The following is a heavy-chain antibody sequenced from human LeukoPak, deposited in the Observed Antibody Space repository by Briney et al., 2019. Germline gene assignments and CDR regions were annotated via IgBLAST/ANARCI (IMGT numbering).Heavy chain of an antibody. V-gene: IGHV4-34*01. D-gene: IGHD1-26*01. J-gene: IGHJ4*02. Sequence: NPSETLSLTCAVHGGSFSGYYWSWIRQPPGKGLEWIGEINHSGSTNYNPSLKSRVTISVDTSKNQFSLKLSSVTAADTAVYYCARARIVDSTSPPAYWGQGTLVTVSS. CDR3: ARARIVDSTSPPAY. CDR2: INHSGST. CDR1: GGSFSGYY.